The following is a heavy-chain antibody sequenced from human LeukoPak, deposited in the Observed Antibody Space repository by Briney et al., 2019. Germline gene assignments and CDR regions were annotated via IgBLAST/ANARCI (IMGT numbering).Heavy chain of an antibody. CDR1: GFTYGDYA. CDR2: IRSKAYGGTT. Sequence: GGSLRLSCTASGFTYGDYAMSWVRQAPGKGREGVGFIRSKAYGGTTEYAASVKGRFTISRDDSKSIAYLQMNSLKTEDTAMYYCTRDYSGYVDYWGQGTLVTVSS. J-gene: IGHJ4*02. D-gene: IGHD1-26*01. CDR3: TRDYSGYVDY. V-gene: IGHV3-49*04.